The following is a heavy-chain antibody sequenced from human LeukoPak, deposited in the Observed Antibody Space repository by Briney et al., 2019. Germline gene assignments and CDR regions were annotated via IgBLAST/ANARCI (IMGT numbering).Heavy chain of an antibody. CDR1: GYTFTGYY. D-gene: IGHD6-6*01. V-gene: IGHV1-2*02. J-gene: IGHJ4*02. CDR2: INPNSGGT. Sequence: ASVKVSCKASGYTFTGYYMHWVRQAPGQGLEWMGWINPNSGGTNYAQKFQGRVTMTRDTSISTAYMELSRLRSDDMAVYYCARETYSSSGLDYWGQGTLVTVSS. CDR3: ARETYSSSGLDY.